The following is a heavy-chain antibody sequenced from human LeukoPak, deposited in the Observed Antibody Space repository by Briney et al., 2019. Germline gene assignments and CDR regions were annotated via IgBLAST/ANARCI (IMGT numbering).Heavy chain of an antibody. J-gene: IGHJ4*02. CDR3: ARDLSSVPTR. D-gene: IGHD3-10*01. CDR2: ISSSSRTI. CDR1: GFTFSSHS. V-gene: IGHV3-48*02. Sequence: GGSLRLSCAASGFTFSSHSMNWVRQAPGKGLEWVSYISSSSRTIHYADSVKGRFTISRDNAKNSLYLQMNSLRDEDTAVYYCARDLSSVPTRWGQGTPVTVSS.